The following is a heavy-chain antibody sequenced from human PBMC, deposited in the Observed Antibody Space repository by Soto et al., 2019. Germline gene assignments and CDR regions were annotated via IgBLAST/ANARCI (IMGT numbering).Heavy chain of an antibody. D-gene: IGHD3-22*01. CDR2: INTYNGNR. J-gene: IGHJ5*02. CDR1: GYSFSIYG. CDR3: ARDRLSGYDSSGFSS. Sequence: QVQLVQSGAELRKPGASVKVSCKASGYSFSIYGINWVRQAPGQGLEWMGWINTYNGNRNYAQKFEDRVTMTTATSTNTVYIELRSLKSDYTGIYYCARDRLSGYDSSGFSSWGQGTLVTVSS. V-gene: IGHV1-18*01.